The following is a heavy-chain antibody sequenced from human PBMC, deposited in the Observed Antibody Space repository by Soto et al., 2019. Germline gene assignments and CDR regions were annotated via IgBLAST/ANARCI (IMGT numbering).Heavy chain of an antibody. CDR2: ISSSGSTI. Sequence: QVKLVESGVGLVKPGGSLRLSFAVSGLSFSDYYMSGIRQSPGNGLEWVSYISSSGSTIYYAGSVKGRFTMSRDNAKNSLYLQMNSLRAEDTAVYYCARVEALLGYWGQGTLGTASS. D-gene: IGHD2-15*01. J-gene: IGHJ4*02. CDR1: GLSFSDYY. CDR3: ARVEALLGY. V-gene: IGHV3-11*01.